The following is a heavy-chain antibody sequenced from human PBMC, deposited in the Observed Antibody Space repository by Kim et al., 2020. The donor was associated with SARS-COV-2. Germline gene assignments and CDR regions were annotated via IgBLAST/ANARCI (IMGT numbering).Heavy chain of an antibody. V-gene: IGHV4-4*07. J-gene: IGHJ4*02. Sequence: NYNPSLKPRLTMPLDTSKNQFSVDLSSVTAADTALYYCARVSSGDYNHFDSWGQGALVTVSS. D-gene: IGHD4-17*01. CDR3: ARVSSGDYNHFDS.